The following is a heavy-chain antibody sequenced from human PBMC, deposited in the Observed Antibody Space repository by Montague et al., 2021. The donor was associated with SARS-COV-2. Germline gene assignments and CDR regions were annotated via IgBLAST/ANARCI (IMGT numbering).Heavy chain of an antibody. CDR2: MNHGGTT. CDR3: ASGEDNWSGYLDV. CDR1: DGSFSDFY. J-gene: IGHJ6*03. Sequence: SETLSLTCAVFDGSFSDFYWSWIRQPPGEGPEWIGEMNHGGTTYYNPSLKSGVTISVDTSKNQFSLKLNSVTASDAAVYYCASGEDNWSGYLDVWGKGTTGTGS. D-gene: IGHD2-15*01. V-gene: IGHV4-34*01.